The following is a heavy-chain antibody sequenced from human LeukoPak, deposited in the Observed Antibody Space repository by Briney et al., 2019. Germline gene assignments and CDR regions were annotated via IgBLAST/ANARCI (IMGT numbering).Heavy chain of an antibody. D-gene: IGHD2-21*02. CDR2: TCYSGSA. V-gene: IGHV4-31*02. Sequence: PSETLSLTWSGSGVSVSDGRYYWTWIRQHPGHGLEWDGFTCYSGSAKYNPPLKRRLTITIETSKHHFSPHVSSEATADTHTYYSGPAKYDPSLKTRLTISIDTSKNQFSLHLSSVTAADTATYYCATPYCSSISCLDVFNMWGQGTRVTAAS. J-gene: IGHJ3*02. CDR1: GVSVSDGRYY. CDR3: GPAKYDPSLKTRLTISIDTSKNQFSLHLSSVTAADTATYYCATPYCSSISCLDVFNM.